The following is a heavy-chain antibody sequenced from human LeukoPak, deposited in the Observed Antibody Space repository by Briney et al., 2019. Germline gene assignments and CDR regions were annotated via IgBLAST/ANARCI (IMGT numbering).Heavy chain of an antibody. CDR3: ARVTVAVEAYFDY. D-gene: IGHD6-19*01. V-gene: IGHV3-30*04. Sequence: GRSLRLSCAASGFTFSSYTMHWVRQAPGKGLEWEAVISYDGSNKYYADSVKGRFTISRDNSKNTLSLQMNSLRAEDTAVYYCARVTVAVEAYFDYWGQGTLVTVSS. CDR2: ISYDGSNK. J-gene: IGHJ4*02. CDR1: GFTFSSYT.